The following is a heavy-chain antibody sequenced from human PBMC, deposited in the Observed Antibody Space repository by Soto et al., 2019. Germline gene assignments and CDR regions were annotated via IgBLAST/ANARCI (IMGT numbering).Heavy chain of an antibody. V-gene: IGHV3-21*01. Sequence: GGSLRLSCAASGFTFSSYSMNWVRQAPGKGLEWVSSISSSSSYIYYADSVKGRFTISRDNAKNSLYLQMNSLRAEDTAVYYCARDRASSSSIFDYWGHGTLVTVSS. J-gene: IGHJ4*01. CDR2: ISSSSSYI. CDR1: GFTFSSYS. CDR3: ARDRASSSSIFDY. D-gene: IGHD6-6*01.